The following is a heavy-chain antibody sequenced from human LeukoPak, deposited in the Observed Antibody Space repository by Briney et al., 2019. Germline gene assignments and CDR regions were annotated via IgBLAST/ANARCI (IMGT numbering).Heavy chain of an antibody. CDR2: INSDGSST. CDR3: ARCSQSGSSGYYGY. J-gene: IGHJ4*02. CDR1: GFTFSSYW. D-gene: IGHD3-22*01. Sequence: GGSLRLSCAASGFTFSSYWMHWVRHAPGKGLVWVSRINSDGSSTIYADSVKGRFTISRDNAKNTLYLQMNSLRAEDTAVYYCARCSQSGSSGYYGYWGQGTLVTVSS. V-gene: IGHV3-74*01.